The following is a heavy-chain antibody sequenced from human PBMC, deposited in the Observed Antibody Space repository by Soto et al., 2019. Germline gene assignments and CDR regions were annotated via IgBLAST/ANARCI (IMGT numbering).Heavy chain of an antibody. CDR3: ASSPAFSSSWYGIPPDPSHGMDV. CDR2: INPSGGIT. V-gene: IGHV1-46*01. J-gene: IGHJ6*02. CDR1: GYTFTSFY. D-gene: IGHD6-13*01. Sequence: QMQLVQSGAEVKRPGASVRVSCKASGYTFTSFYIHWVRQAPGQGLEWMGIINPSGGITNFAQRVQGRVTMTRDMSTNTHYMDLSSLKSDDTAVYYCASSPAFSSSWYGIPPDPSHGMDVWGQGTTVTVS.